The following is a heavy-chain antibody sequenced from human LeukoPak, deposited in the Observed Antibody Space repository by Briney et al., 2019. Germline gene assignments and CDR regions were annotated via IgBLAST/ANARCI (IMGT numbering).Heavy chain of an antibody. D-gene: IGHD4/OR15-4a*01. CDR2: MYSVGST. J-gene: IGHJ4*02. CDR3: ARMPEANLFDY. CDR1: GFTVSNNY. V-gene: IGHV3-66*01. Sequence: GGSLRLSCAASGFTVSNNYMTWVRQPPGKGLEWVSVMYSVGSTYYADSVKGRFTISRDNSKNTLYLLMNSLRAEDTAVYYCARMPEANLFDYWGQGTLVTVSS.